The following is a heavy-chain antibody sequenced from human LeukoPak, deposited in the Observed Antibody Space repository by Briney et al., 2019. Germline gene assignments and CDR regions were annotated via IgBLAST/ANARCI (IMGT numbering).Heavy chain of an antibody. D-gene: IGHD4-11*01. CDR3: ARQHYSNPHWFDP. V-gene: IGHV4-59*01. CDR2: IYYSGST. CDR1: GGSMSRYY. Sequence: PSETLPLTCTVSGGSMSRYYWNWVRQPPGKGLEWVGYIYYSGSTDYNPSLKSRVTISIDMSKNKFSLNLRSVTTADTAVYYCARQHYSNPHWFDPWGQGALVTVSS. J-gene: IGHJ5*02.